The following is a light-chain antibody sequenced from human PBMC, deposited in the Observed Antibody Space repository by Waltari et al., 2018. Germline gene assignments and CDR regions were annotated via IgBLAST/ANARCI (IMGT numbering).Light chain of an antibody. CDR2: EVT. J-gene: IGLJ1*01. Sequence: QSPLTQPASVSGSPGQSITISCTGTSSDIGFYKLVSWYQQYPGKAPKVMIYEVTKRPSGVPNRFSGSKSGNTASLTSSGLQAEDEADYYCFSYAGTSSGVFGTGTKVPVL. CDR3: FSYAGTSSGV. V-gene: IGLV2-23*02. CDR1: SSDIGFYKL.